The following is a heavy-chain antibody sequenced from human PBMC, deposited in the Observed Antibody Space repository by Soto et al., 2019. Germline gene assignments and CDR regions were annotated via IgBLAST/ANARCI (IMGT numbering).Heavy chain of an antibody. V-gene: IGHV3-74*01. D-gene: IGHD3-16*01. CDR2: TNEDGSTI. CDR1: GFTFSSFW. Sequence: PGGSLRLSCAASGFTFSSFWMHWVRQAPGKGLEWVSRTNEDGSTINYADSVKGRFTISRDNAKNTLYLEMNSLRVEDTAVYYCKRNMGGGGGYWGPGTLVTVSS. CDR3: KRNMGGGGGY. J-gene: IGHJ4*02.